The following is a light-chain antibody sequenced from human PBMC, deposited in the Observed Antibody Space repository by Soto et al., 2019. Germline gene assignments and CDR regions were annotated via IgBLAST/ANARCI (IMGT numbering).Light chain of an antibody. CDR2: EVS. CDR3: SLYAGTSSMV. CDR1: SSDIGAYKF. V-gene: IGLV2-8*01. Sequence: QSVLTQPPSASGSPGQSVAISCTGTSSDIGAYKFVSWYQQHPGKAPKLIIYEVSIRPSGVPDRFSGSKSGNTASLTVSGLLAEDEADYYCSLYAGTSSMVFGGGTKVTVL. J-gene: IGLJ2*01.